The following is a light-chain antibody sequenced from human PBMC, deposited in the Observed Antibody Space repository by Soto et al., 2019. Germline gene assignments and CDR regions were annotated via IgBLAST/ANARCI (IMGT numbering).Light chain of an antibody. J-gene: IGKJ4*01. V-gene: IGKV4-1*01. CDR1: QSVLYRSNSKYY. CDR2: WAS. CDR3: QQFFRVPLT. Sequence: DIGMTQSPDTLSMSLGERATIHCKSSQSVLYRSNSKYYLAWYQQKPGHPPKXXIYWASTRGSGVPDRVSGGGSWTDFTLTISSLQAEDVEIYDCQQFFRVPLTFGGGTKVDIK.